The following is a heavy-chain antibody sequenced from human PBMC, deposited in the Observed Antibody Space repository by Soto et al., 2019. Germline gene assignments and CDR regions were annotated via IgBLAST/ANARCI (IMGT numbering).Heavy chain of an antibody. D-gene: IGHD2-15*01. Sequence: QVQLVQSGAEVKKPGSSVTVSCKASGGTFSSYAISWVRQAPGQGLEWMGGIIPIFGTANYAQKFQGRVTITADESTSTAYMELSSLRSEDTAVYYCARDPGYGSGGSCFYYFDYWGQGTLVTVSS. CDR2: IIPIFGTA. CDR3: ARDPGYGSGGSCFYYFDY. CDR1: GGTFSSYA. V-gene: IGHV1-69*12. J-gene: IGHJ4*02.